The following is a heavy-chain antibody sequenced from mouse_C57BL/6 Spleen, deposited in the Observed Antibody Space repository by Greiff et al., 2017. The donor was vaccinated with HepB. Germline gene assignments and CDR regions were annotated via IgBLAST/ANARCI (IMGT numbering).Heavy chain of an antibody. CDR3: ASLVASYWYFDV. D-gene: IGHD1-1*01. CDR2: ISDGGSYT. V-gene: IGHV5-4*03. CDR1: GFTFSSYA. J-gene: IGHJ1*03. Sequence: EVMLVESGGGLVKPGGSLKLSCAASGFTFSSYAMSWVRQTPEKRLEWVATISDGGSYTYYPDNVKGRFTISRDNAKNNLYLQMSHLKSEDTAMYYCASLVASYWYFDVWGTGTTVTVSS.